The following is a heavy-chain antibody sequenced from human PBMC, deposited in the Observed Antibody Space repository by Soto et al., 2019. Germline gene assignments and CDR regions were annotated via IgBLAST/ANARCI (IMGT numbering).Heavy chain of an antibody. D-gene: IGHD3-16*01. J-gene: IGHJ6*02. V-gene: IGHV1-18*01. CDR3: VMVDNYVPPTPQDV. CDR1: GYIFVNYG. CDR2: ISPYTGNT. Sequence: QVQLVQSGDEVKKPGASVKVSCKASGYIFVNYGIAWVRQAQGQGLEWMGWISPYTGNTHSATKIQGRLTMTTDTSTSTAYMDLGSLTSDDTAVYYCVMVDNYVPPTPQDVWGQGTTVTVSS.